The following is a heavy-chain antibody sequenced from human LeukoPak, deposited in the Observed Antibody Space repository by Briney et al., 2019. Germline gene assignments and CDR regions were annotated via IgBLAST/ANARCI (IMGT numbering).Heavy chain of an antibody. J-gene: IGHJ4*02. Sequence: GASVKVSCKASGYTFTSSDINWVRQATGRGLEWMGWINPKSGRTGYAKKFQDRVSMTMSTSISTAYMEVSSLRFDDTAVYYCARGRSGLAAAGTYDYWGQGTLITVSS. CDR3: ARGRSGLAAAGTYDY. CDR2: INPKSGRT. D-gene: IGHD6-13*01. V-gene: IGHV1-8*01. CDR1: GYTFTSSD.